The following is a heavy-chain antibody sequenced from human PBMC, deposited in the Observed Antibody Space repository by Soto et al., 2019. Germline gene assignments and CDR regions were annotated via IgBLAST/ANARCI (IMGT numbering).Heavy chain of an antibody. D-gene: IGHD2-21*02. CDR1: GGSLSSDYYH. Sequence: SETLSLTCTVSGGSLSSDYYHWTWIRQSPGKGLEWIGYIHHSGSILYNPSLKSRVTISVDTSKNQFSLHLSSVTAADTAVYFCAREDDGGDSLDVWGQGTTVPVSS. CDR3: AREDDGGDSLDV. J-gene: IGHJ6*02. V-gene: IGHV4-30-4*08. CDR2: IHHSGSI.